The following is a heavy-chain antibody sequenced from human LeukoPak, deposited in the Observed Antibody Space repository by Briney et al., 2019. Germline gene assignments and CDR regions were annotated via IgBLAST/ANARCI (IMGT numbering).Heavy chain of an antibody. Sequence: PGGSLRLSCAASGFTFSSYSMNWVRQAPGKGLEWVSAISGGGETIYYADSVKGRFAISRDNSKNTLYLQMNGLRAEDTATYYCAKDLNGDGGSLYYWGQGTLVTVSS. CDR2: ISGGGETI. D-gene: IGHD3-16*01. J-gene: IGHJ4*02. V-gene: IGHV3-23*01. CDR3: AKDLNGDGGSLYY. CDR1: GFTFSSYS.